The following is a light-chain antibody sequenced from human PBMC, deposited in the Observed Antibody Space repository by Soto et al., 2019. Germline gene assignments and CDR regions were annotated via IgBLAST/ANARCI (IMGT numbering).Light chain of an antibody. V-gene: IGKV1-8*01. CDR3: QQYNSFPWT. J-gene: IGKJ1*01. Sequence: IRMTQSPSSFSASTGDRVSITCRATHDMFTYLAWYQQIPGKAPKLLIYDASTLQTGVPSRFSGSGSGTEFTLTISSLQPDDFATYYCQQYNSFPWTFGQGTKV. CDR2: DAS. CDR1: HDMFTY.